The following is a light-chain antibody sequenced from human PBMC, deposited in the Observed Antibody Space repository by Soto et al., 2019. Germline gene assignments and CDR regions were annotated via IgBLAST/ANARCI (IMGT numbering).Light chain of an antibody. Sequence: QSALTQPASVSGSPGQSITISCTGTSSDVGGYKYVSWYQQHPGKAPKLMIYDVGNRPSGVSNRFSGSKSGNTASLTISGPQAEDEADYYCSSYTSDRTVVFGGGTKLTVL. CDR1: SSDVGGYKY. J-gene: IGLJ2*01. CDR2: DVG. CDR3: SSYTSDRTVV. V-gene: IGLV2-14*01.